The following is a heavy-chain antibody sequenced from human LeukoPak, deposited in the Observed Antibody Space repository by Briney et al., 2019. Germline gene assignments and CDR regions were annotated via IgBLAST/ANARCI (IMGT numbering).Heavy chain of an antibody. CDR3: ARERPDGYYFDY. D-gene: IGHD5-24*01. J-gene: IGHJ4*02. CDR1: GGSVSSGSYY. Sequence: SETLSLTCTVSGGSVSSGSYYWSWIRQPPGKGLEWIGYIYYSGSTNYNPSLKSRVTISVDTSKNQFSLKLSSVTAADTAVYYCARERPDGYYFDYWGQGTLATVSS. CDR2: IYYSGST. V-gene: IGHV4-61*01.